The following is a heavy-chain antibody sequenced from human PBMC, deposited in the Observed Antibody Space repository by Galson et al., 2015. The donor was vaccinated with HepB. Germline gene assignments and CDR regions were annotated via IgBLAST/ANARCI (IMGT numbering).Heavy chain of an antibody. CDR1: GFTFSDYY. D-gene: IGHD4-11*01. V-gene: IGHV3-11*06. CDR2: ISSSSSYT. J-gene: IGHJ5*02. Sequence: SLRLSCAASGFTFSDYYMSWIRQAPGKGLEWVSYISSSSSYTNYADSVKGRFTISRDNAKNSLYLQMNSLRAEDTAVYYCARSTVTTWFDPWGQGTLVTVSS. CDR3: ARSTVTTWFDP.